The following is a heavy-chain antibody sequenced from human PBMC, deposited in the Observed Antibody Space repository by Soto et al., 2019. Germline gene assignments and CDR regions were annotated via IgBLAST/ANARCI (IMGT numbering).Heavy chain of an antibody. D-gene: IGHD2-15*01. V-gene: IGHV3-7*01. CDR1: GFTLTTDW. Sequence: GGSLRLSCASSGFTLTTDWTSWVHQAPGKGLEWVASINEDGSRTYYVDSVKGRFTISRDDAKNSLYLQMISLRAEDTAVYYCAGISRGNWGQGTLXTVSS. J-gene: IGHJ4*02. CDR3: AGISRGN. CDR2: INEDGSRT.